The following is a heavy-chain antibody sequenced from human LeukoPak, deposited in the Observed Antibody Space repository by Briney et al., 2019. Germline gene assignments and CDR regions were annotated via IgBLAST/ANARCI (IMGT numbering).Heavy chain of an antibody. D-gene: IGHD6-19*01. CDR3: AKDLGAYSSGWYGTFDY. J-gene: IGHJ4*02. V-gene: IGHV3-23*01. CDR1: GFTSSSYA. Sequence: GGSLRLSCAASGFTSSSYAMSWVRQAPGKGLEWVSAISGSGGSTYYADSVKGRFTTSRDNSKNTLYLQMNSLRAEDTAVYYCAKDLGAYSSGWYGTFDYWGQGTLVTVSS. CDR2: ISGSGGST.